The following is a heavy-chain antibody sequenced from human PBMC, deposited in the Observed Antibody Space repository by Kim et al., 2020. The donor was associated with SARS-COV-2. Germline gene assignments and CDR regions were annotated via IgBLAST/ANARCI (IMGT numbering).Heavy chain of an antibody. D-gene: IGHD5-12*01. J-gene: IGHJ4*02. CDR3: AIRVEMATISYFDY. Sequence: SVKVSCKASGGTFSSYAISWVRQAPGQGLEWMGGIIPIFGTANYAQKFQGRVTITADESTSTAYMELSSLRSEDTAVYYCAIRVEMATISYFDYWGQGTLVTVSS. CDR2: IIPIFGTA. CDR1: GGTFSSYA. V-gene: IGHV1-69*13.